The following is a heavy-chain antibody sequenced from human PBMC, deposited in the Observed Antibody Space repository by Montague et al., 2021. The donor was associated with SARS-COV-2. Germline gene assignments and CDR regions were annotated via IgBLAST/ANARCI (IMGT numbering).Heavy chain of an antibody. D-gene: IGHD2-21*01. V-gene: IGHV4-39*07. Sequence: SETLSLTCTVSGGSISSGGYYWSWMRQPHGKGLKWIGSIYFNGHYYYNLYLKNRTSISLDTSKNQYYLNLNSVAAADTAVYPCAGGGGHSEDYYYYGLDVWGQGTTVTVSS. J-gene: IGHJ6*02. CDR3: AGGGGHSEDYYYYGLDV. CDR2: IYFNGHY. CDR1: GGSISSGGYY.